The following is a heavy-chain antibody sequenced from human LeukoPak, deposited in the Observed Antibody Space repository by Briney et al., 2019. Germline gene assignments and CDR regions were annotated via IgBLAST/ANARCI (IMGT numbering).Heavy chain of an antibody. CDR1: GYTFTGYY. V-gene: IGHV1-2*04. CDR3: ARDHGSGWTYYFDY. CDR2: INPNSGGT. Sequence: ASVKVSSKASGYTFTGYYMHWVRQAPGQGLEWMGWINPNSGGTNYAQKFQGWVTMTRDTSISTAYIELSRMRSDDTAVYYCARDHGSGWTYYFDYWGQGTLVTVSS. D-gene: IGHD6-19*01. J-gene: IGHJ4*02.